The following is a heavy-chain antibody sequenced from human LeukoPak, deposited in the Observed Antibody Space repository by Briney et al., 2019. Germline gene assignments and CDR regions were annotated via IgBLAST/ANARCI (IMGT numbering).Heavy chain of an antibody. J-gene: IGHJ4*02. Sequence: SETLSLTCTVSGGSISSSSYYWGWIRQPPGKGLEWIGSIYYSASTSTYYNPSLKSRVTISIDTSKNQFSLKLSSVTAADTAVYYFARRGGGYYDSSGAPTYYFDYWGQGTLVTVSS. CDR1: GGSISSSSYY. V-gene: IGHV4-39*01. CDR2: IYYSASTST. D-gene: IGHD3-22*01. CDR3: ARRGGGYYDSSGAPTYYFDY.